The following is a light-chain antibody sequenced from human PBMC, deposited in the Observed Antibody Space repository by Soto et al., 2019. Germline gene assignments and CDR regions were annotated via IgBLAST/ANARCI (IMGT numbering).Light chain of an antibody. CDR3: HQYAGSPRT. Sequence: EIVLTQSPGTLSLSPGERATLSCRASQSVSSSYLAWYQQKPGQAPRLLIYGASSRATGIPDRFNGSGSGTDFTLTISRLEPEDFAVYYCHQYAGSPRTFGQGTKVEIK. CDR2: GAS. V-gene: IGKV3-20*01. CDR1: QSVSSSY. J-gene: IGKJ1*01.